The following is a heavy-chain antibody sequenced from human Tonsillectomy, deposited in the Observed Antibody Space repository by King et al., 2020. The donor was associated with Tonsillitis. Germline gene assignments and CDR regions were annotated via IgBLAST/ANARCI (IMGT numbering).Heavy chain of an antibody. CDR1: GFTFSQYA. Sequence: VQLVESGGGVVQPGRSLRLSCAASGFTFSQYAMHWVRQAPGKGLEWVALISFDGSNKYYADSVKGRFTISRDNSKNTLYLQMNSLRAEDTAVYYCAEAYGSGSYGTYMDVWGKGTTVTVSS. CDR3: AEAYGSGSYGTYMDV. D-gene: IGHD3-10*01. CDR2: ISFDGSNK. V-gene: IGHV3-30-3*02. J-gene: IGHJ6*03.